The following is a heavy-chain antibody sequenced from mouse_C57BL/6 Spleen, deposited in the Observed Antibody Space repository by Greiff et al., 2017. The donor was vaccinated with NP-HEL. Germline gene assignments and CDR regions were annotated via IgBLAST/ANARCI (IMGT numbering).Heavy chain of an antibody. D-gene: IGHD1-1*01. Sequence: EVQLQQSGPELVKPGASVKISCKASGYTFTDYYMNWVKQSHGKSLEWIGDINPNNGGTSYNQKFKGKATLTVDKSSSTAYMELRSLTSEDSAVYYCARSPLTTVVARAMDYWGQGTSVTVSS. CDR2: INPNNGGT. CDR3: ARSPLTTVVARAMDY. CDR1: GYTFTDYY. V-gene: IGHV1-26*01. J-gene: IGHJ4*01.